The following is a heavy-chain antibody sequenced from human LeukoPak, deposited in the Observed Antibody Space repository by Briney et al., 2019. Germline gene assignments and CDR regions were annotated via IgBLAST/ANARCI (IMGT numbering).Heavy chain of an antibody. CDR1: GGSISSYY. Sequence: PSETLSLTCTVSGGSISSYYWSWIRQPPGKGREWIGDIYYSGSTNYNPSLKSRVTMSLDTSKNQFSLKLSSVTAADTAVYSCARRVYYGSGSYYFWFDPWGQGTLVTVSS. CDR2: IYYSGST. V-gene: IGHV4-59*08. J-gene: IGHJ5*02. CDR3: ARRVYYGSGSYYFWFDP. D-gene: IGHD3-10*01.